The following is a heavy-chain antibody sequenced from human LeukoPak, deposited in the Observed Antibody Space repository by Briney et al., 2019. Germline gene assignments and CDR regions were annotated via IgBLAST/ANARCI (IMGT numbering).Heavy chain of an antibody. J-gene: IGHJ4*02. CDR2: ISGSGGST. Sequence: GGSLRLSCAATGFTFSSYAMSWVRQAPGKGLEWVSAISGSGGSTYYADSVKGRFTISRDNSKNTLYLQMNSPRAEDTAVYYCAKERTPGYSSSWYYFDYWGQGTLVTVSS. CDR3: AKERTPGYSSSWYYFDY. D-gene: IGHD6-13*01. V-gene: IGHV3-23*01. CDR1: GFTFSSYA.